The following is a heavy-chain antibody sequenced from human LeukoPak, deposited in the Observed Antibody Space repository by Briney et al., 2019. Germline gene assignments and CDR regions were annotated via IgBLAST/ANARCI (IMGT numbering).Heavy chain of an antibody. Sequence: SETLSLTCTVSGGSISSSSYYWGWIRQPPGKGLEWIGSIYYSGSTYYNPSLKSRVTISVDTSKNQFSLKLSSATAADTAVYYCARLRVRKAYYYGSDRVMWWFDPWGQGTLVTVSS. CDR3: ARLRVRKAYYYGSDRVMWWFDP. V-gene: IGHV4-39*07. CDR2: IYYSGST. D-gene: IGHD3-10*01. CDR1: GGSISSSSYY. J-gene: IGHJ5*02.